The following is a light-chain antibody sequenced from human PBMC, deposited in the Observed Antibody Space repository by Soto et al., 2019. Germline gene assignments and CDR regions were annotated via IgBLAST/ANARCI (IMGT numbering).Light chain of an antibody. J-gene: IGLJ2*01. CDR1: SSDVGAHNH. V-gene: IGLV2-14*01. CDR3: ISYRSGSTPV. CDR2: DVN. Sequence: QSALTQPASVSGSPGQSITISCTGTSSDVGAHNHVSWYQHHPDKAPKLMIYDVNNRPSVVSNRFSGSKSGNTASLSISGLQAEDEADYYCISYRSGSTPVFGGGTKLTVL.